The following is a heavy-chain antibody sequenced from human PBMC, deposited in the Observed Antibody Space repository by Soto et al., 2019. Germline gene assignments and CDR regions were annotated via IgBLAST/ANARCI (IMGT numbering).Heavy chain of an antibody. CDR3: ARDRDGYNPVDY. Sequence: EVQLVESGGGLVKPGGSLRLSCAASGFIFSSYSMNWVRQAPGKGLEWVSCISSSGSHAYYADSVKGRFTISRDKAKESLYLQMNSLRAEDTAVYYCARDRDGYNPVDYWGKGTLVTVSS. D-gene: IGHD1-1*01. CDR2: ISSSGSHA. J-gene: IGHJ4*02. V-gene: IGHV3-21*01. CDR1: GFIFSSYS.